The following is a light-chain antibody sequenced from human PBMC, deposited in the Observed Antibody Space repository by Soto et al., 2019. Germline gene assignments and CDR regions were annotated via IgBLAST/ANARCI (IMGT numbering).Light chain of an antibody. CDR2: DAS. CDR1: QSISSW. V-gene: IGKV1-5*01. Sequence: IQMTQSPSTLSASVGDRVTITCRASQSISSWLAWYQQKPGKAPKLLIYDASRLESGVPSRFRGSGSGTEFTLTISSLQPDDFASYYCQQYNSYPRTFVQGTKVDMK. CDR3: QQYNSYPRT. J-gene: IGKJ1*01.